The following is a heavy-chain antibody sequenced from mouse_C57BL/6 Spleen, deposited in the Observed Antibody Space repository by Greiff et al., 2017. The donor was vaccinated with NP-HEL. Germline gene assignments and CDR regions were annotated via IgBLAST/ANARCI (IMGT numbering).Heavy chain of an antibody. Sequence: VKLQESGAELVKPGASVKISCKASGYAFSSYWMNWVKQRPGKGLEWIGQIYPGDGDTNYNGKFKGKATLTADKSSSTAYMQLSSLTSEDSAVYFCARFTTVVAPTGAMDYWGQGTSVTVSS. J-gene: IGHJ4*01. V-gene: IGHV1-80*01. CDR3: ARFTTVVAPTGAMDY. CDR2: IYPGDGDT. CDR1: GYAFSSYW. D-gene: IGHD1-1*01.